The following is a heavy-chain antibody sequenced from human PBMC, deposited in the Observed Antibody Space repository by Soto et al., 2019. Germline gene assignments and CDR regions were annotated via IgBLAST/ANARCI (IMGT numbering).Heavy chain of an antibody. V-gene: IGHV5-10-1*01. CDR1: GDNFTNYL. CDR3: ATFSDV. Sequence: PVESLKISCNGSGDNFTNYLIIWVRQMPGKGLEWMGRIDPSDSYTKYSPSLQGHVTISADKSIGTAYLQWSRLKASDTAMYYCATFSDVWGQGTTVTVSS. CDR2: IDPSDSYT. J-gene: IGHJ6*02.